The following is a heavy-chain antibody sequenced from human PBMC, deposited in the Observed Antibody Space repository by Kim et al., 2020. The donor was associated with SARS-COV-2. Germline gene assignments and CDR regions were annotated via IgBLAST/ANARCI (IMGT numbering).Heavy chain of an antibody. D-gene: IGHD3-3*01. CDR2: IWYDGSNK. V-gene: IGHV3-33*01. CDR1: GFTFSSYG. Sequence: GGSLRLSCAASGFTFSSYGMHWVRQAPGKGLEWVAVIWYDGSNKYYADSVKGRFTISRDNSKNTLYLQMNSLRAEDTAVYYCARAQTADYDFWSGYYVGYYGMDVWGQGTTVTVSS. CDR3: ARAQTADYDFWSGYYVGYYGMDV. J-gene: IGHJ6*02.